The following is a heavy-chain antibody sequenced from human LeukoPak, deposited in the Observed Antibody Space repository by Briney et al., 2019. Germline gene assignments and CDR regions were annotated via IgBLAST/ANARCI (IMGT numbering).Heavy chain of an antibody. Sequence: GGSLRLSCAASGFTFTDYTINWVRQAPGKGLEWVSSISTSSNIYYADSVKGRFTVSRDNAKNSVYLQTNSLRAEDTAVYYCVRGISGSLIYYFDFWGQGDPVIVSS. D-gene: IGHD1-26*01. CDR3: VRGISGSLIYYFDF. CDR2: ISTSSNI. V-gene: IGHV3-69-1*01. CDR1: GFTFTDYT. J-gene: IGHJ4*02.